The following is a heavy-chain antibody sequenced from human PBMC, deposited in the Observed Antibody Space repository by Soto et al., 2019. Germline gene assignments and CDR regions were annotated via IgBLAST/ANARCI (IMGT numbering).Heavy chain of an antibody. J-gene: IGHJ6*02. CDR1: GGSISPYY. V-gene: IGHV4-59*01. CDR3: ARDVGRCLGGMEV. Sequence: SETLSLTCTVSGGSISPYYWSWIRQAPGKGLEWIGYIFYSGSTDYNPSLKSRVTMSVDTSKNQFSLKLNFVTAADTAVYYCARDVGRCLGGMEVWGHGTSVTVSS. D-gene: IGHD3-3*01. CDR2: IFYSGST.